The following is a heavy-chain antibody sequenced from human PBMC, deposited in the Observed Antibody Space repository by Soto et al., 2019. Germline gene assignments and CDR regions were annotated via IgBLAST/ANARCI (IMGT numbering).Heavy chain of an antibody. CDR2: ISYDGSNK. J-gene: IGHJ4*02. Sequence: GGSLRLSCAASGFTFSNYGMHWVRQAPGKGLEWVAVISYDGSNKYYADSVKGRFTISRDNSKNTLYLQMNSLRAEDTAVYYCAKGRPLPDYWGQGTLVTVSS. V-gene: IGHV3-30*18. CDR3: AKGRPLPDY. CDR1: GFTFSNYG.